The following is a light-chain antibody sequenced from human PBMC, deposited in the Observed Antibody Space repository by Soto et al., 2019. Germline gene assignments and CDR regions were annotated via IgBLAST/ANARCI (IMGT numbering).Light chain of an antibody. J-gene: IGLJ1*01. CDR3: KSSAGSNTYV. Sequence: QSALTQPPSASGYPGQSVTISCTGTKNDIGVYDFVSWYQHHPGKAPRLIIYEVVQRPSGVPDRFSGSKSGNTASLTVSGLQAADEADYFCKSSAGSNTYVFGSGTKLTVL. CDR2: EVV. V-gene: IGLV2-8*01. CDR1: KNDIGVYDF.